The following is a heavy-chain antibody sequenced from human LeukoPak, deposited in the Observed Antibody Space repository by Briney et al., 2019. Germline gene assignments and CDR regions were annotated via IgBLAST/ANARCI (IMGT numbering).Heavy chain of an antibody. Sequence: PSETLSLTCIVSGGSISSYYWSWIRQPPGKGLEGIGYIYYSGSTNYNPSLKSGVTISVDTSKNQFSLKLSSVTAADTAVYYCARVLPNLEWLPHYYMDVWGKGTTVTVSS. V-gene: IGHV4-59*01. D-gene: IGHD3-3*01. CDR2: IYYSGST. J-gene: IGHJ6*03. CDR1: GGSISSYY. CDR3: ARVLPNLEWLPHYYMDV.